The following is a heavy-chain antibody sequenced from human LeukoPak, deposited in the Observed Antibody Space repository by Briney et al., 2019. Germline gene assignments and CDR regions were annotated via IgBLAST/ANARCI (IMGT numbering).Heavy chain of an antibody. J-gene: IGHJ6*02. CDR3: AKAIYSGYDPYYYGMDV. CDR1: GFTFSSYA. V-gene: IGHV3-23*01. Sequence: GGSLRLPSAASGFTFSSYAMSWVRQAPGKGLEWVSAISGSGGSTYYADSVKGRFTISRDNSKNTLYLQMNSLRAEDTAVYYCAKAIYSGYDPYYYGMDVWGQGTTVTVSS. CDR2: ISGSGGST. D-gene: IGHD5-12*01.